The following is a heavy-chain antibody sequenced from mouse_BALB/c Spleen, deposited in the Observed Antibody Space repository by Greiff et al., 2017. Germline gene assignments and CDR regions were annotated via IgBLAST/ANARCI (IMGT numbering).Heavy chain of an antibody. Sequence: EVQLVETGGGLVQPKGSLKLSCAASGFTFNTNAMNWVRQAPGKGLEWVARIRSKSNNYATYYADSVKDRFTISRDDSQSMLYLQMNNLKTEDTAMYYCVRDLYGFDVWGAGTTVTVSS. CDR1: GFTFNTNA. D-gene: IGHD1-1*01. J-gene: IGHJ1*01. CDR2: IRSKSNNYAT. CDR3: VRDLYGFDV. V-gene: IGHV10S3*01.